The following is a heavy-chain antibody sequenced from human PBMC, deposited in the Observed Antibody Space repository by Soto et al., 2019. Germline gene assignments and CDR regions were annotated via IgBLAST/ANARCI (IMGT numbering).Heavy chain of an antibody. J-gene: IGHJ6*02. CDR1: GFTFSDYA. CDR2: ISGSGGST. Sequence: PGGSLRLSCVASGFTFSDYAMAWVRQSPGKGLEWVSSISGSGGSTYYADSVKGRFTISRDNSRSTLYLQWSSLKASDTAMYYCARSITILPLLYGMDVWGQGTTVTVSS. V-gene: IGHV3-23*01. D-gene: IGHD3-3*01. CDR3: ARSITILPLLYGMDV.